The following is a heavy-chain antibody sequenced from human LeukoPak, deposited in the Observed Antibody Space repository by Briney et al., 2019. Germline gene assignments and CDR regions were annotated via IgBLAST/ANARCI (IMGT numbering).Heavy chain of an antibody. CDR1: GFTFSSYA. CDR3: ARDNYYDSSGYYAY. J-gene: IGHJ4*02. V-gene: IGHV3-30-3*01. Sequence: GGTLTRSCAASGFTFSSYAMHWVRQAPGKGLEWVAVISYDGSNKYYADSVKGRFTISRDNSKNTLYLRMNSLRAEDTAVYYCARDNYYDSSGYYAYWGQGTLVTVSS. CDR2: ISYDGSNK. D-gene: IGHD3-22*01.